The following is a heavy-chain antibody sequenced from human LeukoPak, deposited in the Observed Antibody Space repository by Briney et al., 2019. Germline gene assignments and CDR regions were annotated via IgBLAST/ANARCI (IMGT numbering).Heavy chain of an antibody. V-gene: IGHV4-38-2*01. Sequence: SETLSLTCSVSGYSISSGNYWGWIRQPPGKGLEWIGSMYHSGSTYYNPSLKSRVTISVDTSKNQFSLQLNSVTPEDTAVYYCARLITIFGVVIMINAFDIWGQGTMVTVSS. CDR2: MYHSGST. J-gene: IGHJ3*02. CDR3: ARLITIFGVVIMINAFDI. CDR1: GYSISSGNY. D-gene: IGHD3-3*01.